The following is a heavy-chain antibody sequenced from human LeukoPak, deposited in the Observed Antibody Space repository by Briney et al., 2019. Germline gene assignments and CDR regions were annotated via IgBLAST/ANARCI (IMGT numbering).Heavy chain of an antibody. D-gene: IGHD1-26*01. CDR2: INTNTGNP. V-gene: IGHV7-4-1*02. CDR3: ARVIKYSFSVGCFDP. J-gene: IGHJ5*02. Sequence: ASVKVSCKASGYTFTNYAINWVRQAPGQGLELMGWINTNTGNPTYAQGFTGRFVFSLDTSVTTAYLQISSLRAEDTAVYYCARVIKYSFSVGCFDPWGQGTQVTVSS. CDR1: GYTFTNYA.